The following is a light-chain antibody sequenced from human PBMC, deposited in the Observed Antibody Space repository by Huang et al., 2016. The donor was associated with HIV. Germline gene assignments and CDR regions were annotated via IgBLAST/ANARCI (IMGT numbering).Light chain of an antibody. J-gene: IGKJ1*01. CDR2: KGS. CDR3: MQGKHWPAA. V-gene: IGKV2-30*02. CDR1: QSLVHSDGNTY. Sequence: EVVMTQSPLSLPVTLGQPASISCRSSQSLVHSDGNTYLIWFQQRPGQSPRRLIYKGSNRDSGVPDRFSGSGSGTDFTLKINRVEAEDVGVYYCMQGKHWPAAFGQGTKVEIK.